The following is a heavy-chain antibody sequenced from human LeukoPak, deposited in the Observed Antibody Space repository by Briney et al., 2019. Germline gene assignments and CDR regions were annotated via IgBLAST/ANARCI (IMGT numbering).Heavy chain of an antibody. J-gene: IGHJ6*02. D-gene: IGHD6-19*01. CDR3: AKIAVAGTTRQNYYGMDV. V-gene: IGHV3-23*01. CDR2: ISGSGGST. CDR1: GFTFSSYA. Sequence: QPGGSLRLSCAASGFTFSSYAMSWARQSPGKGLEWLSAISGSGGSTYYADSVKGRFTISRDNSKNTLYLQMNSLRAEDTAVYYCAKIAVAGTTRQNYYGMDVWGQGTTVTVSS.